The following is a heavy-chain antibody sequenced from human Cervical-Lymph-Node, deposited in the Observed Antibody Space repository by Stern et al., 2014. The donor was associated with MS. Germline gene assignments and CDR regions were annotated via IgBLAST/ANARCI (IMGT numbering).Heavy chain of an antibody. V-gene: IGHV4-59*01. D-gene: IGHD3-3*01. J-gene: IGHJ4*02. CDR2: IYYSGST. Sequence: VQLEESGPGLVKPSETLSLTCTVSGGSISSYYWSWIRQPPGKGLEWIGYIYYSGSTNYNPSLKSRVTISVDTSKNQFSLKLSSVTAADTAVYYCARGVTYDFWSGYYFDYWGQGTLVTVSS. CDR1: GGSISSYY. CDR3: ARGVTYDFWSGYYFDY.